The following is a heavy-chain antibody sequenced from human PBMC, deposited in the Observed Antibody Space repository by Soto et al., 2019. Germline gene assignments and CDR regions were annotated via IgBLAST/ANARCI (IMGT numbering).Heavy chain of an antibody. CDR3: ARGYCSSTSCYTPWWFDP. Sequence: GASVKVSCKASGGTFSSYAISWVRQAPGQGLEWMGGIIPIFGTANYAQKFQGRVTITADKSTSTAYMELSSLRSEDTAVYYCARGYCSSTSCYTPWWFDPWGQGTLVTVSS. J-gene: IGHJ5*02. V-gene: IGHV1-69*06. D-gene: IGHD2-2*02. CDR1: GGTFSSYA. CDR2: IIPIFGTA.